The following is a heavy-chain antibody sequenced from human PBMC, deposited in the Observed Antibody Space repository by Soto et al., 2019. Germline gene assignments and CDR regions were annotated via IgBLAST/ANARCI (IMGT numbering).Heavy chain of an antibody. D-gene: IGHD2-15*01. V-gene: IGHV4-59*01. CDR3: ARDCSGGSCYLDP. J-gene: IGHJ5*02. CDR1: GGSISSYY. Sequence: QVQLQESGPGLVKPSETLSLTCTVSGGSISSYYWSWIRQPPGKGLEWIGYIYYSGSTNYNPSLKGRVTISVDTSKTQFSLTLSSVTAADTAVYYCARDCSGGSCYLDPWGQGTLVTVSS. CDR2: IYYSGST.